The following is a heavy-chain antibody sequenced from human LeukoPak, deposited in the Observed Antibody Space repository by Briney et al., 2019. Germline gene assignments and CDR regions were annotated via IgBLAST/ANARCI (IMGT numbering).Heavy chain of an antibody. Sequence: PGGSLRLSCVAPGFTFSNYAMSWVRQAPGKGLEWVSTISGSGANTYYADSAKGRFTISRDNSKNTLSLQMNSLRAEDTAVYYCARLFRYCSGGTCYTDRGYFFDYWGQGTLVTVSS. CDR2: ISGSGANT. CDR3: ARLFRYCSGGTCYTDRGYFFDY. J-gene: IGHJ4*02. V-gene: IGHV3-23*01. D-gene: IGHD2-15*01. CDR1: GFTFSNYA.